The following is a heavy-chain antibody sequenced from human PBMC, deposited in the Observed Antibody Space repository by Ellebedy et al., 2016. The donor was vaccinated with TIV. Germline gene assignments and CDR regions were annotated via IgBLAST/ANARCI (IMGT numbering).Heavy chain of an antibody. J-gene: IGHJ4*02. Sequence: ASVKVSXXASGYNFTIYYMHWVRQAPGQGLEWMGIINPSGASTSYAQKFQGRVTMTRDTSTSTVYMELSSLRSEDTALYFCARDQRYSHDWKAFDYWGQGTLVIVSS. V-gene: IGHV1-46*01. D-gene: IGHD1-1*01. CDR2: INPSGAST. CDR3: ARDQRYSHDWKAFDY. CDR1: GYNFTIYY.